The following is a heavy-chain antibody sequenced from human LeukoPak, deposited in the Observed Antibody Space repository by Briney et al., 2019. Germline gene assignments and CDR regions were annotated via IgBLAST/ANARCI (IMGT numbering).Heavy chain of an antibody. D-gene: IGHD1-7*01. CDR1: GGSVSSYY. CDR3: ARDNWNYGSSMDV. CDR2: IYYSGST. V-gene: IGHV4-59*02. Sequence: SETLSLTCTVSGGSVSSYYWSWIRQPPGKGLEWIGYIYYSGSTNHNPSLKSRVTISVDTSKNQFSLKLSSVTAADTAMYHCARDNWNYGSSMDVWGQGTTVTVSS. J-gene: IGHJ6*02.